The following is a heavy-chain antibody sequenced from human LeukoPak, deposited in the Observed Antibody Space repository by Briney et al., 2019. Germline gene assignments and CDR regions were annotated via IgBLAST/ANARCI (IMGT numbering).Heavy chain of an antibody. CDR3: AREERNGGYLADN. J-gene: IGHJ4*02. D-gene: IGHD3-10*01. Sequence: GSLRLSCAASGFTFSSYWMSWVRQAPGKGLEWVANIKHDGSETYYVDSVKGRFTISRDNAKNSLYLQMNSLRAEDTAVYYCAREERNGGYLADNWGQGTLVTVSS. V-gene: IGHV3-7*01. CDR2: IKHDGSET. CDR1: GFTFSSYW.